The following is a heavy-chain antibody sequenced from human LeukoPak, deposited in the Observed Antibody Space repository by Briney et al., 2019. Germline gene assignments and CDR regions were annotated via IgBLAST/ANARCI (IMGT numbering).Heavy chain of an antibody. Sequence: GASVKVSCKASGYTFTSYYMHWVRQAPGQELEWMGIINPSGGSTSYAQKFQGRVTMTRDTSTSTVYMELSSLRSEDTAVYYCARVGNYYGSGSYSNYYYGMDVWGKGTTVTVSS. D-gene: IGHD3-10*01. CDR3: ARVGNYYGSGSYSNYYYGMDV. CDR1: GYTFTSYY. V-gene: IGHV1-46*01. CDR2: INPSGGST. J-gene: IGHJ6*04.